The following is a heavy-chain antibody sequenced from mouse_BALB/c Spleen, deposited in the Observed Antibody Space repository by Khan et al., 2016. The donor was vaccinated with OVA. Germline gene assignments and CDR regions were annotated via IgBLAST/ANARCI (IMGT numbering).Heavy chain of an antibody. CDR3: ARRNYFGYTFAY. D-gene: IGHD1-2*01. CDR2: ISPGSGDT. CDR1: GYTFTDYY. V-gene: IGHV1-77*01. J-gene: IGHJ3*01. Sequence: QVQLQQSGAELARPGASVKLSCKASGYTFTDYYINWVKQRTGQGLEWIGEISPGSGDTYYNERFKGKATLNADKSSSTDYMQLSSLTSEASAVYFCARRNYFGYTFAYGGQGTLVTVSA.